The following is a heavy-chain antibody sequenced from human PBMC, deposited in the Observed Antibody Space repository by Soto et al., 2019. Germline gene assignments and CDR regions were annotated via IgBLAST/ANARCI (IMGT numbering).Heavy chain of an antibody. J-gene: IGHJ4*02. CDR2: ISGGIGST. V-gene: IGHV3-23*01. D-gene: IGHD1-26*01. Sequence: GGSLRLSCVASGFSFGTYAMTWVRQVPGKGLEWVSTISGGIGSTFYADSVKGRFTISRDISKKMLFLHMNGLRGEDTGTYYCAKGAARYCGCWGRGTMVTVCS. CDR1: GFSFGTYA. CDR3: AKGAARYCGC.